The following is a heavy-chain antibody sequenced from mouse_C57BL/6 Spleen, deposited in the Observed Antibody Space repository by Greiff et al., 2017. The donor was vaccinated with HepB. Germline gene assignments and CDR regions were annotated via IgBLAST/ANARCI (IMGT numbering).Heavy chain of an antibody. D-gene: IGHD1-1*01. V-gene: IGHV1-80*01. CDR1: GYAFSSYW. Sequence: QVQLQQSGAELVKPGASVKISCKASGYAFSSYWMNWVKQRPGKGLEWIGQIYPGDGDTNYNGKFKGKATLTADKSSSPAYMQRSSLTSEDSAVYFCASTTVDWYFDVWGTGTTVTVSS. J-gene: IGHJ1*03. CDR2: IYPGDGDT. CDR3: ASTTVDWYFDV.